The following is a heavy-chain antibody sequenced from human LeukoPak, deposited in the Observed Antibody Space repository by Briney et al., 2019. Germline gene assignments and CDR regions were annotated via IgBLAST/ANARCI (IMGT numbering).Heavy chain of an antibody. CDR3: AKGGVYYYDSSGYYD. V-gene: IGHV3-30*18. CDR1: GFTFSSYG. D-gene: IGHD3-22*01. CDR2: ISYDGSNK. Sequence: GGSLRLSCAASGFTFSSYGMHWVRQAPGKGLEWVAVISYDGSNKYYADSVKGRFTISRDNSKNTLYLQMNSLRAEDTAVYYCAKGGVYYYDSSGYYDWGQGTLVTVSS. J-gene: IGHJ4*02.